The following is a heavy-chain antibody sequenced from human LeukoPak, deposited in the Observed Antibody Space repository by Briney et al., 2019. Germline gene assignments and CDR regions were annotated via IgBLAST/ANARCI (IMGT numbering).Heavy chain of an antibody. V-gene: IGHV1-2*02. CDR2: INPNSGGT. Sequence: ASVKVSCEASGYTFTGYYMHWVRQAPGQGLEWMGWINPNSGGTNYAQKFQGRVTMTRDTSISTAYMELSRLRSDDTAVYYCARDRGRVYYGSGSYSPSYYMDVWGKGTTVTVSS. D-gene: IGHD3-10*01. CDR3: ARDRGRVYYGSGSYSPSYYMDV. CDR1: GYTFTGYY. J-gene: IGHJ6*03.